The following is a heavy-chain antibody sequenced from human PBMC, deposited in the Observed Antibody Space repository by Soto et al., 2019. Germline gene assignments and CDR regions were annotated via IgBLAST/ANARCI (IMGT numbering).Heavy chain of an antibody. CDR1: GGSISSGGYS. J-gene: IGHJ2*01. V-gene: IGHV4-30-2*01. CDR2: IFPSGST. D-gene: IGHD1-26*01. CDR3: AREGGRGSPDWYFDL. Sequence: QLQLQESGSGLVKPSQTLSLTCAVSGGSISSGGYSWSWIRQPPGKGLEWIGYIFPSGSTYYNPSSACRGTQAVDTSTNPFTLTVNSVTAADTAVFVGAREGGRGSPDWYFDLWGRGTLVTVSS.